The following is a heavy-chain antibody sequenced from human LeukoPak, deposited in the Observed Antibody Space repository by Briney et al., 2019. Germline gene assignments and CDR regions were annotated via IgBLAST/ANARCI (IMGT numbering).Heavy chain of an antibody. V-gene: IGHV4-39*01. CDR3: ARRVVAAFRIFDY. Sequence: PSETLSLTCSVSGGSISSSSSYWGWIRQPPGKGLEWIGSIYYSGSSFDNPALKSRVTISVDTSKNQFSLKLSSVTAADTAVYYCARRVVAAFRIFDYWGQGTLVTVSS. J-gene: IGHJ4*02. CDR1: GGSISSSSSY. CDR2: IYYSGSS. D-gene: IGHD2-15*01.